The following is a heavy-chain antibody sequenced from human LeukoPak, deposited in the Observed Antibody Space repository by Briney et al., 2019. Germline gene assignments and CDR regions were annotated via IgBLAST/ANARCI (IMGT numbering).Heavy chain of an antibody. Sequence: GGSLRLSCAASGFTFSSYGMHWVRQAPGKGLEWVAVISYDGSNKYYADSVKGRFTISRDNSKNTLYLQMNSLRAEDTAVYYCAKDSILYYYGSGFDPWGQGTLVTVSS. CDR3: AKDSILYYYGSGFDP. J-gene: IGHJ5*02. CDR1: GFTFSSYG. D-gene: IGHD3-10*01. CDR2: ISYDGSNK. V-gene: IGHV3-30*18.